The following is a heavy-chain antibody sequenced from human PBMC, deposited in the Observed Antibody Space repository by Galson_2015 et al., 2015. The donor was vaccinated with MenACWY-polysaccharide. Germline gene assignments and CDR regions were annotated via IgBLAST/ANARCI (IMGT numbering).Heavy chain of an antibody. Sequence: SVKVSCKASGFTFTSSAMQWVRQARGQRLEWIGWIVVGSGNTNYAQKFQERVTITRDMSTSTAYMELSSLRSADTAVYYCARDRYDSSGYSEANFDYWGQGTLVTVSS. CDR1: GFTFTSSA. D-gene: IGHD3-22*01. CDR2: IVVGSGNT. CDR3: ARDRYDSSGYSEANFDY. V-gene: IGHV1-58*02. J-gene: IGHJ4*02.